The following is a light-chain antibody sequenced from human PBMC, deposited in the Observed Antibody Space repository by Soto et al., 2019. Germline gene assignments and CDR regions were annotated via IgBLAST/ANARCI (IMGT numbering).Light chain of an antibody. Sequence: QSALTQPPSASGSPGQSVTISCTGTKIDIGVYDFVSWYQHHPGKAPRLIIYEVVQRPSGVSSRFSGSKSGNTASLTISGLQAEDEADYYCSSYTSSSTLFGTGTKVTVL. V-gene: IGLV2-14*01. CDR2: EVV. J-gene: IGLJ1*01. CDR1: KIDIGVYDF. CDR3: SSYTSSSTL.